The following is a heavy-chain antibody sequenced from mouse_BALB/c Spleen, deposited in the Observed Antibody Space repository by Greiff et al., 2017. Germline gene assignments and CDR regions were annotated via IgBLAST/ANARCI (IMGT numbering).Heavy chain of an antibody. CDR2: ISNGGST. J-gene: IGHJ4*01. V-gene: IGHV5-6-3*01. CDR3: ARDRYKSYAMDY. D-gene: IGHD1-3*01. CDR1: GFTFSSYA. Sequence: EVQLVESGGGLVKPGGSLKLSCAASGFTFSSYAMSWVRQTPEKRLEWVATISNGGSTYYPDSVKGRFTISRDNAKNTLYLQMSSLKSEDTAMYYCARDRYKSYAMDYWGQGTSVTVSS.